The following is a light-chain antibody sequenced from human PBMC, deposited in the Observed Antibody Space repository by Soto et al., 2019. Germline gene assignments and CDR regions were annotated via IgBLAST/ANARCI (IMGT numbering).Light chain of an antibody. CDR3: QQNYSFPIT. Sequence: DIHMTQSPSSLSPSVGDRVTLTCRASQTISRHLNWYQQKPGQPPKMLIYWASTRESGVPDRFIGGGSGTDFTLTISSLQAEDVAVYYCQQNYSFPITFGPGTKVDIK. CDR1: QTISRHL. J-gene: IGKJ3*01. CDR2: WAS. V-gene: IGKV4-1*01.